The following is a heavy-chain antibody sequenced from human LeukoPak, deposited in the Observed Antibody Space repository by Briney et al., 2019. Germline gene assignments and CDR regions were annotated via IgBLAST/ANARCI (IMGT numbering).Heavy chain of an antibody. V-gene: IGHV5-51*01. CDR3: ARLRSSSWYTVDY. CDR2: IYPDDSDT. Sequence: GESLKISCKGSGYTFPYCWIAWVRQMPGKGLEWMGTIYPDDSDTRYSPSFQGLVTISADKSITTAYLQWSSLKASDTAMYYCARLRSSSWYTVDYWGQGTLVTVSS. D-gene: IGHD6-13*01. J-gene: IGHJ4*02. CDR1: GYTFPYCW.